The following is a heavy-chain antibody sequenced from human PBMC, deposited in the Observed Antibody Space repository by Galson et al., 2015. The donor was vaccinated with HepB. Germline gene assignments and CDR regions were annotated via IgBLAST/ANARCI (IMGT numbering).Heavy chain of an antibody. CDR1: GFTFTRHW. CDR3: AREPTADSS. D-gene: IGHD6-13*01. Sequence: SLRLSCAASGFTFTRHWMSWVRQAPGKGLEWVSNINEDGSEENYMDSVKGRFTSSRDNAKNSLYLQMNSLRAEDTAVYYCAREPTADSSWGQGTLVTVSS. J-gene: IGHJ4*02. CDR2: INEDGSEE. V-gene: IGHV3-7*03.